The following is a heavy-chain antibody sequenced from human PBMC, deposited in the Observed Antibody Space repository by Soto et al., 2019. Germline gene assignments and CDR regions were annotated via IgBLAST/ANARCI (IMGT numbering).Heavy chain of an antibody. D-gene: IGHD3-9*01. CDR2: LRGSGGTT. CDR1: GFTISSYG. V-gene: IGHV3-23*01. Sequence: EVQLLESGGGLIKRGGSLRLSCAASGFTISSYGMTWVRQAPGKGLEWVATLRGSGGTTYYAASVKGRFTISRDNSKNTLYLHMNSLRADDTAVYYCAKDVNYDILAGHYYYWGQGTLVTVSS. CDR3: AKDVNYDILAGHYYY. J-gene: IGHJ4*02.